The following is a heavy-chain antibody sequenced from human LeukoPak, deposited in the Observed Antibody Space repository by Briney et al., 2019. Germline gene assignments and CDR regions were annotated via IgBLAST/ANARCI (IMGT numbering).Heavy chain of an antibody. D-gene: IGHD3-16*01. CDR1: GFTFSNYA. CDR2: ISSRGDST. J-gene: IGHJ1*01. V-gene: IGHV3-23*01. Sequence: GGSLRLSCAASGFTFSNYAMRGVRQAPERGLEWVSTISSRGDSTYDADSVKGRFTISRDNSKNSLYLQMNNVRVEDTAVYYCAKGQRPDITVAHTVENWGQGTLVTVSS. CDR3: AKGQRPDITVAHTVEN.